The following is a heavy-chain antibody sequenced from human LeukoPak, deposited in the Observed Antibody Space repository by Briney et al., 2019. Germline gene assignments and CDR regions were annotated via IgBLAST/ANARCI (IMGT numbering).Heavy chain of an antibody. V-gene: IGHV3-20*04. CDR3: ARTDGAL. CDR1: GFTFSSYW. D-gene: IGHD5-24*01. J-gene: IGHJ1*01. CDR2: INWNGGSK. Sequence: PGGSLRLSCAASGFTFSSYWMSWVRQAPGKGLEWVAGINWNGGSKGYADSVKGRFTISRDNAQNSLYLEMTSLRVDDTALYYCARTDGALWGQGTLVTVSS.